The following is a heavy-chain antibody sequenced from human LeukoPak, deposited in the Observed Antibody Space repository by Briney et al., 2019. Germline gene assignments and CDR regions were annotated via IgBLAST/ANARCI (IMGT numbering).Heavy chain of an antibody. CDR1: GYTFTSYG. CDR2: ISAYNGNT. V-gene: IGHV1-18*04. Sequence: ASVKASCKASGYTFTSYGISWVRQAPGQGLEWMGWISAYNGNTNYAQKLQGRVTMTTDTSTSTAYMELRSLRSDDTAVYYCARDLYGSGISYFDYWGQGTLVTVSS. D-gene: IGHD3-10*01. J-gene: IGHJ4*02. CDR3: ARDLYGSGISYFDY.